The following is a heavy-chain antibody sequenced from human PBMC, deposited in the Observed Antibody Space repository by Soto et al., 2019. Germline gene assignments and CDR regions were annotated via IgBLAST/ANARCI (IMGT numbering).Heavy chain of an antibody. Sequence: PGGSLRLSCAASGFTFSSYRMNWVRQAPGKGLEWVSNIKKDGSKKYYVVSVKGRFTISRDNAKNSLYLQMNSLRAEDTAVYYCARGSSSWFHDAFAIWGQGTMVTVSS. V-gene: IGHV3-7*01. CDR2: IKKDGSKK. D-gene: IGHD6-13*01. CDR1: GFTFSSYR. CDR3: ARGSSSWFHDAFAI. J-gene: IGHJ3*02.